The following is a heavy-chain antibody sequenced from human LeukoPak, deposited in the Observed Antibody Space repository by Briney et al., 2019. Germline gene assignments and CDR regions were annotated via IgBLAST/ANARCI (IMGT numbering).Heavy chain of an antibody. CDR1: RFILSSYW. CDR3: AKVPASITMIVVVIPVGYFDY. CDR2: ISGSGGST. J-gene: IGHJ4*02. D-gene: IGHD3-22*01. V-gene: IGHV3-23*01. Sequence: PGGSLRLSCEASRFILSSYWMHWVRQAPGKGLEWVSAISGSGGSTYYADSVKGRFTISRDNSKNTLYLQMNSLRAEDTAVYYCAKVPASITMIVVVIPVGYFDYWGQGTLVTVSS.